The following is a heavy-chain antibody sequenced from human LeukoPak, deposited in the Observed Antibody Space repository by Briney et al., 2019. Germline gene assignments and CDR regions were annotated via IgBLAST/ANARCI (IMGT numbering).Heavy chain of an antibody. CDR2: ISSSGDTR. CDR1: GFSFSSYE. Sequence: PGGSLRLSCAASGFSFSSYEMNWVRQAPGKGLEWFSYISSSGDTRKYADSVQGRFTISRDNVKNSLYLQMNSLRAEDTAIYYCARDYSGWSLGYWGQGTLVTVSS. V-gene: IGHV3-48*03. J-gene: IGHJ4*02. D-gene: IGHD6-19*01. CDR3: ARDYSGWSLGY.